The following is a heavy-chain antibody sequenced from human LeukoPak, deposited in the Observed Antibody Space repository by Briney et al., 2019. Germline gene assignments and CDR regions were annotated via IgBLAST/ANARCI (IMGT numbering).Heavy chain of an antibody. J-gene: IGHJ4*02. D-gene: IGHD3-22*01. CDR3: TSQDLYYYDSSGSPTEFDY. Sequence: GGSLRLSCAASRFTFSSYEMNWVRQAPGKGLEWVSYISSNGVSTFYADSLKGRFTISRDNAKNSLYLQMNSLKTEDTAVYYCTSQDLYYYDSSGSPTEFDYWGQGTLVTVSS. CDR1: RFTFSSYE. CDR2: ISSNGVST. V-gene: IGHV3-48*03.